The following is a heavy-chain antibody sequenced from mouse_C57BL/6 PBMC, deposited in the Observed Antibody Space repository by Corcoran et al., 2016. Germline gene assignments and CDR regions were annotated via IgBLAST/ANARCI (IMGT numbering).Heavy chain of an antibody. D-gene: IGHD2-1*01. CDR3: ARVRIWGNLGY. J-gene: IGHJ2*01. V-gene: IGHV9-3*01. CDR2: INTYSGVP. Sequence: QIQLVQSGPELKKPGETVKISCKASGYTFTTYGMSWVKQAPGNGLKWMGWINTYSGVPTYADDFKGRFAFSLETSASTAYLQINNLKNEDTATYFCARVRIWGNLGYWGQGTTLTVSS. CDR1: GYTFTTYG.